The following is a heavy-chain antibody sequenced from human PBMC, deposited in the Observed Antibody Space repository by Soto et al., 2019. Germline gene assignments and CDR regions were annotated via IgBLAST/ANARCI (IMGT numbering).Heavy chain of an antibody. J-gene: IGHJ6*03. CDR1: SGSISSSSYF. CDR3: ARVLRDYPFYYYYMDV. CDR2: IYYDGST. D-gene: IGHD3-10*01. V-gene: IGHV4-39*01. Sequence: SETLSLTCTVSSGSISSSSYFWAWIRQPPGKGLEWIGNIYYDGSTFYKPSLKSRVTISVDTSKNQFSLKLSSVTAADTAVYYCARVLRDYPFYYYYMDVWGKGTTVTVSS.